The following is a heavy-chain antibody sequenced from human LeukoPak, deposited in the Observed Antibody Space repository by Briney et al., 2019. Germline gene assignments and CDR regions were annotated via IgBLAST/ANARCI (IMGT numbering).Heavy chain of an antibody. J-gene: IGHJ3*02. CDR1: GGSFSGYY. D-gene: IGHD3-10*01. Sequence: SSETLCLSCAVYGGSFSGYYWSWIRQPPGKGLEWIGEINHSGSTNYNPSLKSRVTISVDTSKNQFSLKLSSVTAADTAVYYCARGRATMVRGVIIGHAFDIWGQGSMVRVSS. CDR2: INHSGST. V-gene: IGHV4-34*01. CDR3: ARGRATMVRGVIIGHAFDI.